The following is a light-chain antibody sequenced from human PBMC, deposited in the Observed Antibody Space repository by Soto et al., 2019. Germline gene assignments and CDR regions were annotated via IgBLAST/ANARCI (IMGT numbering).Light chain of an antibody. J-gene: IGKJ4*01. CDR2: DAS. CDR3: QQYGNSPLT. Sequence: EIVLTQSPGTLSLSPGDRATLSCRASQTIASVSLAWYQQKPGQAPRLLIYDASSSAADIPDRFSGIGSGTDFTLTISRLEPGDRAVYFCQQYGNSPLTFGGGTKVEIK. V-gene: IGKV3-20*01. CDR1: QTIASVS.